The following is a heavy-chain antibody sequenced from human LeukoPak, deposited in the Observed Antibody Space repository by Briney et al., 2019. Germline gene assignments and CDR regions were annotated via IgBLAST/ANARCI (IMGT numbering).Heavy chain of an antibody. V-gene: IGHV1-2*02. Sequence: GASVKVSCKASGYTFTGYYMHWVRQAPGQGLEWMGWINPKSGGTSYAKNFQGRVTMTSDTSINTAYMELSRLRSDDTAVHYCASPFDFNVWGQGTMVTVSS. CDR2: INPKSGGT. J-gene: IGHJ3*01. CDR3: ASPFDFNV. CDR1: GYTFTGYY. D-gene: IGHD3-9*01.